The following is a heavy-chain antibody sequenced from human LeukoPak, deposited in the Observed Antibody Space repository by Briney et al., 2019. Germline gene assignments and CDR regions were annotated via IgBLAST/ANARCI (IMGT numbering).Heavy chain of an antibody. CDR2: ISYDGSNK. V-gene: IGHV3-30*04. CDR3: ARDSRRSGSYHY. D-gene: IGHD1-26*01. CDR1: GFTFSSYA. J-gene: IGHJ4*02. Sequence: GRSLRLSCAASGFTFSSYAMHWVRQAPGKGLEWVAVISYDGSNKYYADSVKGRFTTSRDNSKNTLYLQMNSLRAEDTAVYYCARDSRRSGSYHYWGQGTLVTVSS.